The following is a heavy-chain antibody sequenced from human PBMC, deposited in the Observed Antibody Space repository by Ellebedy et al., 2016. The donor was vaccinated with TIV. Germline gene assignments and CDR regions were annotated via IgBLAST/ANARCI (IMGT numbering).Heavy chain of an antibody. CDR2: IYPGDSDT. Sequence: GESLKISRKGSGYSFISYWIGWVRQMPGKGLEWMGYIYPGDSDTRYSPSFQGQVTISVDKSISTAYLQWSSLKASDTAIYYCARGDRGSGWYWDKWGQGTLVTVSS. V-gene: IGHV5-51*01. J-gene: IGHJ4*02. CDR1: GYSFISYW. CDR3: ARGDRGSGWYWDK. D-gene: IGHD6-19*01.